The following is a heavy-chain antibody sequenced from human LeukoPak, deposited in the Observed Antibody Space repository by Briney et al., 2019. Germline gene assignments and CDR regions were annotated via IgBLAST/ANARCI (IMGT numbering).Heavy chain of an antibody. J-gene: IGHJ4*02. D-gene: IGHD3-10*01. V-gene: IGHV3-15*01. CDR3: TTDLWYGELLLTNDY. CDR1: GFTFSNAW. Sequence: GGSLRLSCAASGFTFSNAWMSWVRQAPGKGLEWVGRIKSKTDGGITDYAAPVKGRFTTSRDDSKNTLYLQMNSLKTEDTAVYYCTTDLWYGELLLTNDYWGQGTLVTVSS. CDR2: IKSKTDGGIT.